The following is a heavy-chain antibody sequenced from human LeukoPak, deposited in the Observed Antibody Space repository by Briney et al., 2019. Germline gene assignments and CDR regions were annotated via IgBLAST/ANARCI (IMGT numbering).Heavy chain of an antibody. CDR3: ARGRGYSYGYYFDY. D-gene: IGHD5-18*01. CDR1: GFTVSSNY. J-gene: IGHJ4*02. Sequence: GGSLRLSCAASGFTVSSNYMSWVRQAPGKGLEWVSVIYSGGSTYYADSVKGRFTISRDNSKNTLYLQMNSLRAEDTAVYYCARGRGYSYGYYFDYWGQGTLVTVSS. V-gene: IGHV3-53*01. CDR2: IYSGGST.